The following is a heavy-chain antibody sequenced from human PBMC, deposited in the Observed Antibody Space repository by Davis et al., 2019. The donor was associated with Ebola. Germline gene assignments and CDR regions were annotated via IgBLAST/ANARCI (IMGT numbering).Heavy chain of an antibody. V-gene: IGHV3-33*08. Sequence: GESLKISCTASGFTFENYGMHWVRQAPGKGLEWVAVISSDGSSQYYADSVKGRFAISRDNSKNTLSLEMYNLRAEDTAVYYCAREGSRSWGYYYGMDVWGQGTTVTVSS. D-gene: IGHD3-16*01. CDR2: ISSDGSSQ. CDR3: AREGSRSWGYYYGMDV. J-gene: IGHJ6*02. CDR1: GFTFENYG.